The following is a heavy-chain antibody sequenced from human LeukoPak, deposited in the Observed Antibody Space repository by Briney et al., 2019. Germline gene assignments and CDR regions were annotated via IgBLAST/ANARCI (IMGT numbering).Heavy chain of an antibody. D-gene: IGHD7-27*01. Sequence: GGSLRLSCAASGFTFSNHAMSWVRQAPGKGLEWVSNIRATSGTTFYADSVKGRFTISRDNSKNTLYLQMNSLRAEDTAVYYCAKVFSLTGLTGFIDYWGQGTLVTVSS. V-gene: IGHV3-23*01. CDR2: IRATSGTT. CDR3: AKVFSLTGLTGFIDY. J-gene: IGHJ4*02. CDR1: GFTFSNHA.